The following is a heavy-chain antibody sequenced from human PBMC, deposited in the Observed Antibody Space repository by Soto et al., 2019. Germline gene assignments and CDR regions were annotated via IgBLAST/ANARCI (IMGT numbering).Heavy chain of an antibody. J-gene: IGHJ4*01. D-gene: IGHD2-2*02. V-gene: IGHV3-33*06. CDR1: GFNFMKFG. Sequence: GSLQLSCAVSGFNFMKFGMYWVRQAPGKGLEWVAVIWYDGSQKYYTDSVQGRFTISRDNSNNTLYLQMNSLRAEDTAVYYCAKEVWGLYTFGRPLDNWGHGTLVTVSS. CDR3: AKEVWGLYTFGRPLDN. CDR2: IWYDGSQK.